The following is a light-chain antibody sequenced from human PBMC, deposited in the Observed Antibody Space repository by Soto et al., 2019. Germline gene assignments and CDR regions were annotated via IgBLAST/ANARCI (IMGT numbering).Light chain of an antibody. V-gene: IGLV2-14*01. CDR2: DVS. CDR1: SSDVGGYNY. Sequence: QSVLTQPASVSGSPGQSITISCTGTSSDVGGYNYVSWYQQHPGKAPKLMIYDVSNRPSGVSNRLSGSKSGNTASLTISGLQAEDEADYYCRSYTSSSTRVFGGGTQLPVL. CDR3: RSYTSSSTRV. J-gene: IGLJ3*02.